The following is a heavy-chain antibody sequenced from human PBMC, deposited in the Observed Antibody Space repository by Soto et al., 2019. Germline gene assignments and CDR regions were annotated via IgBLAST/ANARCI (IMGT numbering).Heavy chain of an antibody. CDR1: GYTFTSYG. J-gene: IGHJ3*02. CDR2: IIAYNGNT. CDR3: ARLYSSCWYDAFDI. V-gene: IGHV1-18*01. D-gene: IGHD6-19*01. Sequence: QVQPVQSGAEVKKPGASVNISCKASGYTFTSYGISWVRQATVQGLEWMGWIIAYNGNTNYAQKLHGRVTMTTDTSTSTDYLELRSLRDEYTAVYYCARLYSSCWYDAFDIWGQGTMVTDSS.